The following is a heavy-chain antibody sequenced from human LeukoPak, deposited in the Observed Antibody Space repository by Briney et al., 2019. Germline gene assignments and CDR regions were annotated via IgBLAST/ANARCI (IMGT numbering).Heavy chain of an antibody. D-gene: IGHD3-22*01. V-gene: IGHV3-7*01. CDR2: IKQDGSEK. CDR3: ARVRDITMIVVVRRLDY. J-gene: IGHJ4*02. CDR1: GFTFSSYW. Sequence: PGGSLRLSCAASGFTFSSYWMSWVRQAPGKGLEWVANIKQDGSEKYYVDSVKGRFTISRDSAKNSLYLQMNSLRAEDTAVYYCARVRDITMIVVVRRLDYWGQGTLVTVSS.